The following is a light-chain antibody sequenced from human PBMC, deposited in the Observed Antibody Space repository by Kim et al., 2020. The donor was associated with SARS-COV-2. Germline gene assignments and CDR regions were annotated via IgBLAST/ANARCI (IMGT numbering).Light chain of an antibody. J-gene: IGLJ1*01. CDR2: QDS. CDR3: QAWDSSTYYV. V-gene: IGLV3-1*01. CDR1: KLGDKY. Sequence: VSTGQTASITCSGEKLGDKYACWYQQKPGQSPVLVIYQDSKRPSGIPERFSGSNSGNTATLTISGTQAMDEADYYCQAWDSSTYYVFGTGTKVTVL.